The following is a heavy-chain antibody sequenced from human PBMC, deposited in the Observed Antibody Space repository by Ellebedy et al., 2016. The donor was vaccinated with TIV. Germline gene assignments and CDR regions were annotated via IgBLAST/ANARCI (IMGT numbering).Heavy chain of an antibody. J-gene: IGHJ4*02. CDR2: IKEDGSEK. CDR1: GCTVSRYW. Sequence: GESLKISXAASGCTVSRYWMSWVRQAPGKGLEWVANIKEDGSEKYYVDSVKGRFTISRDNAKNSVYLQMNNLRAEDTAVYYCARALGSGPCYWGQGTLVTVSS. CDR3: ARALGSGPCY. D-gene: IGHD6-19*01. V-gene: IGHV3-7*01.